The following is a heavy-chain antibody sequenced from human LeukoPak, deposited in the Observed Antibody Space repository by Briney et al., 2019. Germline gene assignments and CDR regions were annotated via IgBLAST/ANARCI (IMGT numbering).Heavy chain of an antibody. CDR2: ISSSSSYI. CDR3: ARDRDSGYDDDAFDI. V-gene: IGHV3-21*04. D-gene: IGHD5-12*01. CDR1: GFTFSSYS. Sequence: GGSLRLSCAASGFTFSSYSMNRVRQAPGKGLEWVSSISSSSSYIYYADSVKGRFTISRDNSKNTVYLQMNSLRADDTAVYYCARDRDSGYDDDAFDIWGQGTMVSVSS. J-gene: IGHJ3*02.